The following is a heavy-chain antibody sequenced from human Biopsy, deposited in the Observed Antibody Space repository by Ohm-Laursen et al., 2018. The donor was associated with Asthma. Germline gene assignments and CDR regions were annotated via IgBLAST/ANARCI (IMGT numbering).Heavy chain of an antibody. Sequence: SETLSLTCTVSGGSLSGYYWSWIRQSPGKGLEWLGDTHHSGNTNYNPSLSSRLTLSVDTSKNQFSLRLTSVTAADTAVYYCARGSSSRLSQWELLVSGGKRAHSYYGMDVWGQGTTVTVS. CDR2: THHSGNT. D-gene: IGHD1-26*01. J-gene: IGHJ6*02. CDR3: ARGSSSRLSQWELLVSGGKRAHSYYGMDV. CDR1: GGSLSGYY. V-gene: IGHV4-59*12.